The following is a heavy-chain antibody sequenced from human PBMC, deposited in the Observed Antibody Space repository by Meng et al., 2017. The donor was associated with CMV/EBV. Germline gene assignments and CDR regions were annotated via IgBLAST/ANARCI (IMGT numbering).Heavy chain of an antibody. J-gene: IGHJ4*02. CDR2: ISSSGSTI. Sequence: GESLKISCAASGFTFSSYEMNWVRQAPGRGLEWVSYISSSGSTIYYADSVKGRFTISRDNAKNSLYLQMNSLRAEDTAVYYCASWGGVVPADYWGQGTLVTVSS. V-gene: IGHV3-48*03. D-gene: IGHD2-2*01. CDR1: GFTFSSYE. CDR3: ASWGGVVPADY.